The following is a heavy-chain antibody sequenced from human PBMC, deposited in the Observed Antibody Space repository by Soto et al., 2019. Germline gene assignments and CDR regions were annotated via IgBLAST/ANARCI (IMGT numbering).Heavy chain of an antibody. V-gene: IGHV1-46*01. CDR3: ARAIDYFDY. CDR1: GYTFTNYY. J-gene: IGHJ4*02. Sequence: QVQLVQSGAEVKKPGASVKVSCKTSGYTFTNYYMHWVRQAPGQGLEWMGIFNPSAGTTSYAQNFQGRVTMTRDKSTSTVYMELSSLTSDDTAVYYCARAIDYFDYWGQGTLVTVSS. CDR2: FNPSAGTT.